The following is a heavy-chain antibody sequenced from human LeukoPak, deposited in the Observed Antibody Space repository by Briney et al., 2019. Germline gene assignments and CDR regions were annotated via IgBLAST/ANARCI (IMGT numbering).Heavy chain of an antibody. D-gene: IGHD3-3*01. CDR1: GGPISSYY. V-gene: IGHV4-59*01. CDR2: IYYSGST. J-gene: IGHJ5*02. Sequence: SETLSLTCTVSGGPISSYYWSWIRQPPGKGLEWIGYIYYSGSTNYNPSLKSRVTISVDTSKTQFSLKLSSVTAADTAVYYCARAGYDFWSGYGNLNWFDPWGQGTLVTVSS. CDR3: ARAGYDFWSGYGNLNWFDP.